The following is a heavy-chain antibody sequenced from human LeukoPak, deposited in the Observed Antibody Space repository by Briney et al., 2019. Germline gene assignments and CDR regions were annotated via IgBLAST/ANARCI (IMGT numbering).Heavy chain of an antibody. Sequence: SETLSLTCTVSGGSVNSGSYYWSWIRQHPGKGLEWIGYIYYSGSTYYNPSLKSRVTISVDTSKNQFSLKLSSVTAADTAVYYCARDREDYESYWYFDLWGRGTLVTVSS. D-gene: IGHD3-22*01. CDR1: GGSVNSGSYY. V-gene: IGHV4-31*03. CDR2: IYYSGST. CDR3: ARDREDYESYWYFDL. J-gene: IGHJ2*01.